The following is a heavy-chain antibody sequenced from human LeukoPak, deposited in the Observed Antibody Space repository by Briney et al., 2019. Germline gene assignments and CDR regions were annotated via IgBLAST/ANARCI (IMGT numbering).Heavy chain of an antibody. D-gene: IGHD1-1*01. J-gene: IGHJ4*02. Sequence: GGSLRLSCEASGFTFSSYEMSWVRQAPGKGLEWVSHITTSVSGVSYADSVKGRFTISRDNAKNSLCLQMNSLRAEDTAIYYCARQLGGQVFDYWGQGTLVTVSS. CDR2: ITTSVSGV. V-gene: IGHV3-48*03. CDR1: GFTFSSYE. CDR3: ARQLGGQVFDY.